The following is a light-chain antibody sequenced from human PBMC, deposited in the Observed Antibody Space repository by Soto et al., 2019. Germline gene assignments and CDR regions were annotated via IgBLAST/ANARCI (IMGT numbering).Light chain of an antibody. CDR3: MQGTHWPMYT. V-gene: IGKV2-30*01. Sequence: DVVMTQSPLSLPVTLGQPASISCRSSQSLVYSDGNTYLSWFQQRPGQSPRRLIYKVSNRDSGVPDRFSGSGSGTDFTLNISRVEADDVGVYYCMQGTHWPMYTFGQGTKLEIK. CDR1: QSLVYSDGNTY. J-gene: IGKJ2*01. CDR2: KVS.